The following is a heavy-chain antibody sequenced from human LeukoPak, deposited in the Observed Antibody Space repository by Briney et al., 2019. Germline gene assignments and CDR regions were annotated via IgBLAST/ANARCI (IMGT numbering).Heavy chain of an antibody. CDR1: GVSISSGGYY. Sequence: PSQTLSLTCTVSGVSISSGGYYWSWIRQPPGKGLEWIGYIYHSGSTYYNPSLKSRVTISVDTSKNQFSLKLSSVTAADTAVYYCARGDGPPLYYYYYMDVWGKGTTVTVSS. J-gene: IGHJ6*03. CDR2: IYHSGST. V-gene: IGHV4-30-2*01. D-gene: IGHD2-8*01. CDR3: ARGDGPPLYYYYYMDV.